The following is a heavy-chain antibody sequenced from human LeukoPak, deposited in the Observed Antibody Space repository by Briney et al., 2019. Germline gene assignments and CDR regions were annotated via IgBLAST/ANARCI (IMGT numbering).Heavy chain of an antibody. CDR3: ARGGYTYGSRDPLNSSDP. Sequence: GASVKVSCKASRYSFTGYYMHWVRQAPGQGLQWMGWINPNSGDTKYAQKFQGRVTMTRDTSISTAYMELSRLRSDDTAVYYCARGGYTYGSRDPLNSSDPWGQGTLVTVSS. CDR2: INPNSGDT. J-gene: IGHJ5*02. CDR1: RYSFTGYY. D-gene: IGHD5-18*01. V-gene: IGHV1-2*02.